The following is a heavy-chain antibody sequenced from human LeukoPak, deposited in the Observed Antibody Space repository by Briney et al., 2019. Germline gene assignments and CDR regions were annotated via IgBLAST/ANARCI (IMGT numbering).Heavy chain of an antibody. CDR3: ATDQYRFFDY. CDR1: GGTFSSYA. V-gene: IGHV1-69*06. D-gene: IGHD5-12*01. CDR2: IIPGFGTG. Sequence: SVKVSCKASGGTFSSYAISWVRQAPGQGLEWMGGIIPGFGTGNYAQKFQGRVTITADTSTSTAYMELSSLRSEDTAVYYCATDQYRFFDYWGQGTVVTVSS. J-gene: IGHJ4*02.